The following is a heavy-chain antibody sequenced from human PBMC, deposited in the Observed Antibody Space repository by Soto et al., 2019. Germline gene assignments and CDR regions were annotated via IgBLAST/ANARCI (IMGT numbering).Heavy chain of an antibody. D-gene: IGHD6-13*01. CDR1: GGSISSGGYY. CDR3: ARDVAAAGTNWFDP. CDR2: IYYSGST. Sequence: QVQLQESGPGLVKPSQTLSLTCTVSGGSISSGGYYWSWIRQHPGKGLEWIGYIYYSGSTYYNPSLKSRVTISVDTSKNQFSLKLSSVTAADTAGYYCARDVAAAGTNWFDPWGQGTLVTVSS. J-gene: IGHJ5*02. V-gene: IGHV4-31*03.